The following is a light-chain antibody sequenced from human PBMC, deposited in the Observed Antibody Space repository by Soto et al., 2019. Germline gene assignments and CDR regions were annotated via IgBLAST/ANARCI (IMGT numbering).Light chain of an antibody. J-gene: IGLJ3*02. CDR3: SSYSGSNNEV. Sequence: QSALTQPPSASGSPGQSVTISCTGTSSDVGGYNYVSWYQQHPGKAPKLMIYEVSQRPSGVPDRFSGSKSGNTASLTVSGLQAEDEADYYCSSYSGSNNEVFGGGTKVTVL. V-gene: IGLV2-8*01. CDR2: EVS. CDR1: SSDVGGYNY.